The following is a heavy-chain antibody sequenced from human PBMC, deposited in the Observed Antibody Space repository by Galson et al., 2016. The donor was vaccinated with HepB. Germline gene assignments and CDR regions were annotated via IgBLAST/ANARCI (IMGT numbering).Heavy chain of an antibody. Sequence: SLRLSCAASGITFSNYAMSWVRQAPGKGLEWVSAIGGRDGDTYYADSVKGRFTISRDNSKNTLFLQMNSLRVGDTAVYYCAKVGHRRTCYLGHFDSWGQGSLVTVSS. D-gene: IGHD2-15*01. CDR3: AKVGHRRTCYLGHFDS. CDR1: GITFSNYA. CDR2: IGGRDGDT. V-gene: IGHV3-23*01. J-gene: IGHJ4*02.